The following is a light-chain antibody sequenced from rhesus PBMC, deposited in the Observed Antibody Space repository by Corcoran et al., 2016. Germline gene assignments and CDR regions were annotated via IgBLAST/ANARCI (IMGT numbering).Light chain of an antibody. CDR3: QQHNSYPYS. CDR1: QGISNS. V-gene: IGKV1S16*01. CDR2: YAS. Sequence: DIQMTQSPSSLSASVGDTVTITCRASQGISNSLAWYQQTQGKAPKPLIYYASRLESGVPSRFSGSGSVTDFTHNISSLQPEDFAVYHCQQHNSYPYSFGQGTKVEIK. J-gene: IGKJ2*01.